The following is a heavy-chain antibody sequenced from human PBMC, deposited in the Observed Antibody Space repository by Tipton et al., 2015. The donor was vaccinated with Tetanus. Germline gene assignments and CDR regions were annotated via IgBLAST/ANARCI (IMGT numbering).Heavy chain of an antibody. Sequence: TLSLTCTVSGGSISTYHWNWIRQFPGKGLEWIGEIHPSGITDYNPSLKSRVIISVDTSKNQFSLKLSSVTAADSALYFCGRGTDAYKSGNYWGQGTLVTVSS. J-gene: IGHJ4*01. CDR3: GRGTDAYKSGNY. D-gene: IGHD5-24*01. CDR2: IHPSGIT. CDR1: GGSISTYH. V-gene: IGHV4-34*01.